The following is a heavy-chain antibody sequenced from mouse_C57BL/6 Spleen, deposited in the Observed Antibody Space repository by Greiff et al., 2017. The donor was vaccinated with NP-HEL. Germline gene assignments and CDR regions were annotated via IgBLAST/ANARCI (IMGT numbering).Heavy chain of an antibody. J-gene: IGHJ4*01. CDR1: GFNIKDYY. CDR2: IDPEDGET. CDR3: ARTGYYYAMDY. V-gene: IGHV14-2*01. Sequence: VQLQQSGAELVKPGASVKLSCTASGFNIKDYYMHWVKQRTEQGLEWIGRIDPEDGETKYAPKCQGKATITADTSSNTAYLQLSSLTSEDTAVYYCARTGYYYAMDYWGQGTSVTVSS.